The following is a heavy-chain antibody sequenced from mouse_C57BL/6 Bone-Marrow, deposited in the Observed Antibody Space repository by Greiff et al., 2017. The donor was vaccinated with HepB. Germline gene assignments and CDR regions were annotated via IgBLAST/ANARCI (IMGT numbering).Heavy chain of an antibody. CDR1: GYSFTGYY. CDR3: ARSNWDPFAY. V-gene: IGHV1-42*01. J-gene: IGHJ3*01. Sequence: EVQLQQSGPELVKPGASVKISCKASGYSFTGYYMNWVKQSPEKSLEWIGEINPSTGGTTYNQKFKAKATLTVDKSSSTAYMQLKSLTSEDSAVYYCARSNWDPFAYWGQGTLVTVSA. CDR2: INPSTGGT. D-gene: IGHD4-1*01.